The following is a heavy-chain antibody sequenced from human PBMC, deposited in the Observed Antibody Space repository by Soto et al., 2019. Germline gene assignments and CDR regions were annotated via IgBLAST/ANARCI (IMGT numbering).Heavy chain of an antibody. D-gene: IGHD3-3*01. Sequence: QVQLVESGGGVVQPGRSLRLSCAASGFTFSSYAMHWVRQAPGKGLEWVAVISYDGSNKYYADSVKGRFTISRDNSKNTLYLQMNSLRAEDTAVYYCARGSYYDFWSGYYNPHYYYGMDVWGQGTTVTVSS. CDR1: GFTFSSYA. V-gene: IGHV3-30-3*01. J-gene: IGHJ6*02. CDR2: ISYDGSNK. CDR3: ARGSYYDFWSGYYNPHYYYGMDV.